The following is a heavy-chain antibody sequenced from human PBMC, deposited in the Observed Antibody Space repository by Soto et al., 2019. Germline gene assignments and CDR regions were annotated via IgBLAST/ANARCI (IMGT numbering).Heavy chain of an antibody. CDR2: ISGSGGST. J-gene: IGHJ4*02. V-gene: IGHV3-23*01. CDR3: AELIRDYYYGSGSPQPFDY. Sequence: RHPSTAAGGPFISYAMSWVRQATGKGLEWVSAISGSGGSTYYADSVKGRFTISRDNSKNTLYLQMNSLRAEDTAVYYCAELIRDYYYGSGSPQPFDYWGQGTLVTVSS. D-gene: IGHD3-10*01. CDR1: GGPFISYA.